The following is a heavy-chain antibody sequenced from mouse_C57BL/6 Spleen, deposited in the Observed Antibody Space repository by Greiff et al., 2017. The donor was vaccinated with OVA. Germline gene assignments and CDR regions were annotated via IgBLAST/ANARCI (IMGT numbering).Heavy chain of an antibody. Sequence: EVQRVESGAELVRPGASVKLSCTASGFNIKDDYMHWVKQRPEQGLEWIGWIDPENGDTEYASKFQGKATITADTSSNTAYLQLSSLTSEDTAVYYCIYSNYDWFAYWGQGTLVTVSA. V-gene: IGHV14-4*01. CDR3: IYSNYDWFAY. J-gene: IGHJ3*01. CDR2: IDPENGDT. D-gene: IGHD2-5*01. CDR1: GFNIKDDY.